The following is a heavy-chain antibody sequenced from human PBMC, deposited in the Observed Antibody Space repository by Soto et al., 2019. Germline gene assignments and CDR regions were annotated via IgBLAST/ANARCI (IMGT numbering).Heavy chain of an antibody. CDR2: TYYRSKWYN. CDR3: AREDPAALNDYYYYGMDV. Sequence: SQTLSLTCVISGDSVSSNSAAWNWIRQSPSRGLEWLGRTYYRSKWYNDYAVSVKSRITINPDTSKNQFSLQLNSATPEDTAVYYCAREDPAALNDYYYYGMDVWGQGTTVTVS. D-gene: IGHD6-13*01. J-gene: IGHJ6*02. CDR1: GDSVSSNSAA. V-gene: IGHV6-1*01.